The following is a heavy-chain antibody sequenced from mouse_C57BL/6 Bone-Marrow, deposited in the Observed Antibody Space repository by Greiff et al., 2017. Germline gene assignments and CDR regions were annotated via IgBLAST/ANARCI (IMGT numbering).Heavy chain of an antibody. CDR3: ARTPITTVVAKGFDY. J-gene: IGHJ2*01. D-gene: IGHD1-1*01. CDR1: GYTFTSYW. CDR2: IDPNSGGT. Sequence: QVQLQQPGAELVKPGASVKLSCKASGYTFTSYWMHWVKQRPGRGLEWIGRIDPNSGGTKYNEKFKSKATLTVDKPSGTAYMQLSSLTSEDSAVYYCARTPITTVVAKGFDYWGQGTTLTVSS. V-gene: IGHV1-72*01.